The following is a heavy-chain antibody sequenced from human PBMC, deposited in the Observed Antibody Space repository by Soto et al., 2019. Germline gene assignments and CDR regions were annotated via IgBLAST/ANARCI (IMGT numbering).Heavy chain of an antibody. CDR2: IYYSGST. V-gene: IGHV4-59*01. Sequence: SETLSLTCTVSGGSISSYYWSWIRQPPGKGLEWIGYIYYSGSTNYNPSLKSRVTISVDTSKNQFSLKLSSVTAADTAVYYCARDQLNYYDSSGYYYDWFDPWGQGTLVTVSS. CDR3: ARDQLNYYDSSGYYYDWFDP. D-gene: IGHD3-22*01. J-gene: IGHJ5*02. CDR1: GGSISSYY.